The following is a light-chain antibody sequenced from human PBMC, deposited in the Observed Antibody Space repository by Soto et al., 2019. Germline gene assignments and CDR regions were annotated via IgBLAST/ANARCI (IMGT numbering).Light chain of an antibody. V-gene: IGKV1D-12*01. Sequence: DIQVTQSPSSLSASVGDTVTITCRSSQDLGRWLSWYQQKPGKAPKIVIFGAYSLQSGVPSRFSGSGSGTEFMLTIRDVQPEDFATYYCQQSYSGPWTFGQGTKVELK. CDR1: QDLGRW. CDR3: QQSYSGPWT. J-gene: IGKJ1*01. CDR2: GAY.